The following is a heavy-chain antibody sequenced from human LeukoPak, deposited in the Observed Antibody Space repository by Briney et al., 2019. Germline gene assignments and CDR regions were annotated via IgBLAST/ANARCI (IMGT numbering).Heavy chain of an antibody. D-gene: IGHD6-13*01. CDR3: ARDRTAATGRQYDY. CDR1: GGSVSSISSY. V-gene: IGHV4-61*01. J-gene: IGHJ4*02. CDR2: IYYTGST. Sequence: SETLSLTCTVSGGSVSSISSYWSWIRQPPGKGLEWIGYIYYTGSTNYNPSLKSRVTISVDTSKSQFSLRLTSVTAADTAVYYCARDRTAATGRQYDYWGQGTLVTVSA.